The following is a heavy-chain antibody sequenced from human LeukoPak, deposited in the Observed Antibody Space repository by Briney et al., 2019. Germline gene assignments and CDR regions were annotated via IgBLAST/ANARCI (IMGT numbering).Heavy chain of an antibody. J-gene: IGHJ4*02. CDR2: INPNSGGT. Sequence: ASVKVSCKASGYTFTGYYMHWVRQAPGQGLEWMGWINPNSGGTNYAQKFQGRVTMTRDTSISTAYMEPSRLRSDDTAVYYCARKRWFGELSSDYWGQGTLVTVSS. CDR3: ARKRWFGELSSDY. V-gene: IGHV1-2*02. D-gene: IGHD3-10*01. CDR1: GYTFTGYY.